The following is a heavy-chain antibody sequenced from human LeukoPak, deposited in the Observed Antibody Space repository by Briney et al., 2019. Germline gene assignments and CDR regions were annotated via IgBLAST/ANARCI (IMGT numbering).Heavy chain of an antibody. CDR2: VNGDGTST. D-gene: IGHD3-10*01. J-gene: IGHJ4*02. V-gene: IGHV3-74*01. CDR3: AREGSSYAPSEPFYFDY. CDR1: GFTFSSYW. Sequence: GSLRLSCATSGFTFSSYWMHWVRQVPGKGLVWVSRVNGDGTSTSYADSVKGRFTISRDNAKNSLYLQVNSLRAEDTAVYYCAREGSSYAPSEPFYFDYWGQGTLVTVSS.